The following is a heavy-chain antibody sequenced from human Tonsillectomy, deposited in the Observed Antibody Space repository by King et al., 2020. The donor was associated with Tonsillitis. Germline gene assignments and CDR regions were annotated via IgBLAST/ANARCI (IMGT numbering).Heavy chain of an antibody. CDR3: ARSPYYGSGSGLYYFDH. Sequence: EVQLVESGGGLVQPGGSLRLSCEVSGFMFNSYWMSWVRQAPGKGLEWVANMKEDGSEKDYVDSVKGRFTISRDNAKNSLYLQMNSLRAEDTAVYYCARSPYYGSGSGLYYFDHWGQGTLVTVSS. J-gene: IGHJ4*02. CDR2: MKEDGSEK. V-gene: IGHV3-7*01. D-gene: IGHD3-10*01. CDR1: GFMFNSYW.